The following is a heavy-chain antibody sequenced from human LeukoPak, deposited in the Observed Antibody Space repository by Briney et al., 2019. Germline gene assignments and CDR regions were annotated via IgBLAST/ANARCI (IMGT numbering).Heavy chain of an antibody. CDR1: GGSFSGYY. V-gene: IGHV4-34*01. CDR3: ARESTYYDFWSGYYAVFDY. CDR2: INHSGST. Sequence: PSETLSLTCAVYGGSFSGYYWSWIRQPPGKGLEWIGEINHSGSTNYNPSLKSRVTISVDTSKNQFSLKLSSVTAADTAVYYCARESTYYDFWSGYYAVFDYWGQGTQVTVSS. J-gene: IGHJ4*02. D-gene: IGHD3-3*01.